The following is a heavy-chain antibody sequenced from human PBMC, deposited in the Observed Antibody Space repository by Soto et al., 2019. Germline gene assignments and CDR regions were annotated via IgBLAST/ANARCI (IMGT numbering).Heavy chain of an antibody. CDR2: INHSGST. CDR3: ARGFSSSSALYYYCYMDV. Sequence: PSETLSLTCAVYGGSFSGYYWSWIRQPPGKGLEWIGEINHSGSTNYNPSLKSRVTISVDTSKNQFSLKLSSVTAADTAVYYCARGFSSSSALYYYCYMDVWGKGTTVTVSS. CDR1: GGSFSGYY. D-gene: IGHD6-13*01. J-gene: IGHJ6*03. V-gene: IGHV4-34*01.